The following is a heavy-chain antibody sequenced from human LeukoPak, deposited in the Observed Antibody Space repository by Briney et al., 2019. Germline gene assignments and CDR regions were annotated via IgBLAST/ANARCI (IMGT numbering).Heavy chain of an antibody. CDR3: ARGSGWHLY. CDR2: IHDSGST. Sequence: PSETLSLTCTVSGGSISSFYWTWIRQPPGKGLEYIGSIHDSGSTKYNPSLESRATLSVDTSKNQFSLNLSSVTAAETAVYYCARGSGWHLYWGQGTLVTVSS. D-gene: IGHD6-19*01. V-gene: IGHV4-59*01. CDR1: GGSISSFY. J-gene: IGHJ4*02.